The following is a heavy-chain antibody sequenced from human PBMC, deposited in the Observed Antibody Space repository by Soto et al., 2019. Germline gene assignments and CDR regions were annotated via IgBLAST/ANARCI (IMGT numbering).Heavy chain of an antibody. J-gene: IGHJ4*02. V-gene: IGHV3-15*01. Sequence: EVQLVESGGDVVHPGGSLRLSCAASGFTFSNAWMTWVRQGPGKGLEWVGRIKSKSDGATTDYAAPVKVRFAVSREESRDTVYLQMNSLKTEDTAVYYCNTLGYCGGSSGYRTTYFDYWGRGTLVTVSS. CDR3: NTLGYCGGSSGYRTTYFDY. CDR2: IKSKSDGATT. D-gene: IGHD2-2*02. CDR1: GFTFSNAW.